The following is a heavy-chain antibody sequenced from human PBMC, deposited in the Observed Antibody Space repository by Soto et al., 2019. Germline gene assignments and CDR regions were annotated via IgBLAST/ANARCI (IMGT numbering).Heavy chain of an antibody. J-gene: IGHJ4*02. CDR1: GGSISTYY. Sequence: PSETLSLTCSVSGGSISTYYWSWIRRPPGRGLEWIGYIYYTGSTNYNPSLKGRVTISVDTSKNQFSLKLSSVTAADTAVYYCARYGYNQIDYWGQGTLVTVSS. CDR2: IYYTGST. D-gene: IGHD5-18*01. V-gene: IGHV4-59*01. CDR3: ARYGYNQIDY.